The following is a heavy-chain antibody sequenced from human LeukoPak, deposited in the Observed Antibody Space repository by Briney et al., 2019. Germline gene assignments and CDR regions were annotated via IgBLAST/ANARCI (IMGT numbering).Heavy chain of an antibody. Sequence: SETLSLTCAVYGGSFSGYYWSWIRQNPGKGLEWIGYIYYSGSTYYNPSLKSRVTISVDTSKNQFSLKLSSVTAADTAVYYCARDRGSYYVGWGQGTLVTVSS. CDR3: ARDRGSYYVG. CDR1: GGSFSGYY. CDR2: IYYSGST. V-gene: IGHV4-31*11. D-gene: IGHD1-26*01. J-gene: IGHJ4*02.